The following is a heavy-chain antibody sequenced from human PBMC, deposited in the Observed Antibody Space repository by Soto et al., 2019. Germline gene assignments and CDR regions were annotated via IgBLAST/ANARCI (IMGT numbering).Heavy chain of an antibody. V-gene: IGHV1-18*01. Sequence: GXSVKDSCRASGYSFSSFGISWVRQAPGQGLEWVGWVSVPSGDTSSAQNFQGRVTVTTDTSTSTAYMEVGSLRSDDTAVYYCARTCRSGGSCYLEYWGEGTLVTVSS. D-gene: IGHD2-15*01. CDR2: VSVPSGDT. CDR1: GYSFSSFG. J-gene: IGHJ4*02. CDR3: ARTCRSGGSCYLEY.